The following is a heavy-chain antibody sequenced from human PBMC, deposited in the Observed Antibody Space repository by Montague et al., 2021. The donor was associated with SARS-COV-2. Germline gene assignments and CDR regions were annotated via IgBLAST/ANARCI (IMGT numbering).Heavy chain of an antibody. Sequence: SETLSLTCTVSGGSVSSRSYYWGWIRQPPGKGLEWIGSIYYSGSNNYNPSLKGRVTISADTSKNQFSLKLSSVTAADTAVYYCARRGDYGGPRFDYWGQGTLVSVSS. V-gene: IGHV4-39*01. CDR1: GGSVSSRSYY. CDR3: ARRGDYGGPRFDY. CDR2: IYYSGSN. J-gene: IGHJ4*02. D-gene: IGHD4-23*01.